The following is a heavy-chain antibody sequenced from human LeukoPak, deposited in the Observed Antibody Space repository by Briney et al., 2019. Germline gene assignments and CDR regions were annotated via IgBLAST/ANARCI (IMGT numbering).Heavy chain of an antibody. CDR3: ARVVPAAMKEAGGWRTTYYYYYGMDV. V-gene: IGHV3-13*04. Sequence: PGGSLRLSCAASGFTFSSYDMHWVRQATGKGLEWVSAIGTAGDTYYPGSVKGRFTISRDNAKNSLYLQMNSLRAEDTAVYYCARVVPAAMKEAGGWRTTYYYYYGMDVWGQGTTVTVSS. J-gene: IGHJ6*02. CDR2: IGTAGDT. D-gene: IGHD2-2*01. CDR1: GFTFSSYD.